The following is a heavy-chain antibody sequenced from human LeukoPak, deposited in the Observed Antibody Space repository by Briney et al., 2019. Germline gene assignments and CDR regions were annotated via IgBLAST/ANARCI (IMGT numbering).Heavy chain of an antibody. CDR1: GYTFTGYY. V-gene: IGHV1-2*02. CDR2: INPNSGGT. CDR3: ARRREYSSSSGFDY. D-gene: IGHD6-6*01. Sequence: ASVKVSCKASGYTFTGYYMHWVRQAPGQGLEWMGWINPNSGGTNYAQKFQGRVTMTRDTSINTAYLQWSSLRASDTAMYYCARRREYSSSSGFDYWGQGTLVTVSS. J-gene: IGHJ4*02.